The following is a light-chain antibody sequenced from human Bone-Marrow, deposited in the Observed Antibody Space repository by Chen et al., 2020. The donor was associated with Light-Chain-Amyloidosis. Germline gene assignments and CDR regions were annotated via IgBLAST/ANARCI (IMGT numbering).Light chain of an antibody. CDR3: QHYDNLPLCT. CDR2: DAS. J-gene: IGKJ2*02. V-gene: IGKV1-33*01. CDR1: QDISNS. Sequence: DIQMTLSQSSLSASVGDRVTITCQASQDISNSLNWYQHKPGKAPRLLIYDASNLETGVPSRFSGSGSGTHFTLPISNLQPEDFATYYCQHYDNLPLCTFGQGTKVEMK.